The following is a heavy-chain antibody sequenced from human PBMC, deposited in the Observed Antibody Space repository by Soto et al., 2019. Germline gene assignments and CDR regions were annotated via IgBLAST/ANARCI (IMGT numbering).Heavy chain of an antibody. Sequence: DVQLVESGGGLVQPGGSLRLSRAASGFTFTNYWMHWVRQAPEKGLVWVSRIDSEGIYTSYADSVKGRFTISRDNAKNTLYLQMNDLRAEDTAVYYCGSVFEYWGQGSLVTVSS. CDR1: GFTFTNYW. CDR3: GSVFEY. V-gene: IGHV3-74*01. J-gene: IGHJ4*02. CDR2: IDSEGIYT.